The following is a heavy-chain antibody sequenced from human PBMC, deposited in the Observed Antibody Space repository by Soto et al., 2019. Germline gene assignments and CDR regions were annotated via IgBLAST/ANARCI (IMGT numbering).Heavy chain of an antibody. Sequence: GGSLRLSCAASGFTFSSYAMHWVRQAPGKGLEWVAVISYDGSNKYYADSVKGRFTISRDNAKDTLYLQMNSLRAEDTAVYYCARVDWEYQLLYYGMDVWGQGTTVTVSS. CDR2: ISYDGSNK. D-gene: IGHD2-2*01. V-gene: IGHV3-30-3*01. CDR3: ARVDWEYQLLYYGMDV. J-gene: IGHJ6*02. CDR1: GFTFSSYA.